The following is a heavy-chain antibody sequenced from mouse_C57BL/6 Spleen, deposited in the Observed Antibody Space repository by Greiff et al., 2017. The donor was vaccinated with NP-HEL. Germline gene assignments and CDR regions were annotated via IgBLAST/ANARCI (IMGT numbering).Heavy chain of an antibody. J-gene: IGHJ3*01. D-gene: IGHD1-1*01. CDR1: GFTFSSSG. Sequence: EVQLVESGGDLVKPGGSLKLSCAASGFTFSSSGMSWVRQTPDKRLEWVATISSGGSYTFSPDSVKGRFSISRDNAKNTLYLQMSSLKSEDTAMYYCASLYGTWFAYWGQGTLVTVSA. CDR3: ASLYGTWFAY. CDR2: ISSGGSYT. V-gene: IGHV5-6*01.